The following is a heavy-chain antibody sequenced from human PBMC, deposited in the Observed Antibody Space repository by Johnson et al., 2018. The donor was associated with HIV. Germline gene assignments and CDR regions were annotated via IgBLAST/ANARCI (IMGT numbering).Heavy chain of an antibody. D-gene: IGHD6-19*01. Sequence: VQLVESGGGLVQPGGSLTLSCAASGFTFSNCWMNWVRRAPGKGLEWVANINLDGSEKYYVDSVKGRFTISRDNAKNSLYLQMNSLRADDMAVYYCARRRGEGWFLDLDAFDVWGQVTMVTLSS. V-gene: IGHV3-7*05. CDR3: ARRRGEGWFLDLDAFDV. CDR1: GFTFSNCW. CDR2: INLDGSEK. J-gene: IGHJ3*01.